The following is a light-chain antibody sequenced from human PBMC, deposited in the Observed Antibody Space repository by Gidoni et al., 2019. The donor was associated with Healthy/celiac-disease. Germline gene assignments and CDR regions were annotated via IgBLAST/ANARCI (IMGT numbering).Light chain of an antibody. Sequence: DIQMTQSPSPLSASVGDRVTITCQASQDISNYLNWYQQKPGKAPKLLIYDASYLETGVASRFSGSGSGTDFTFTISSLQPEDMATYYCQQYDNLPPLTFGGGTRVEIK. CDR1: QDISNY. J-gene: IGKJ4*01. CDR2: DAS. V-gene: IGKV1-33*01. CDR3: QQYDNLPPLT.